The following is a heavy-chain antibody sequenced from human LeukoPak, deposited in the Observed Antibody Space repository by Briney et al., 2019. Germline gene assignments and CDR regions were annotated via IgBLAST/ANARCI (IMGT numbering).Heavy chain of an antibody. CDR1: GYTFTSYG. J-gene: IGHJ5*02. D-gene: IGHD6-6*01. Sequence: GASVKVSCKASGYTFTSYGISWVRQAPGRGLEWMGWISAYNGNTNYAQKLQGRVTMTTDTSASTAYMELRSLRSDDTAVYYCARGGQIAARLVSKRAKGINWFDPWSQGTLVTVSS. V-gene: IGHV1-18*01. CDR2: ISAYNGNT. CDR3: ARGGQIAARLVSKRAKGINWFDP.